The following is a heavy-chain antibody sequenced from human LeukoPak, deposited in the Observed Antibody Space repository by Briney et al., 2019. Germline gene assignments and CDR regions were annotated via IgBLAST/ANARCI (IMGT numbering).Heavy chain of an antibody. J-gene: IGHJ4*02. CDR2: INPNSGGT. CDR3: ARDRTGVVGAKAPGQHFDY. CDR1: GYTFTGYY. D-gene: IGHD1-26*01. Sequence: GASVKVSCKASGYTFTGYYMHWVRQAPGQGLEWMGWINPNSGGTNYAQKFQGRVTMTRDTSISTAYMELSRLRSDDTAVYYCARDRTGVVGAKAPGQHFDYWGQGTLVTVSS. V-gene: IGHV1-2*02.